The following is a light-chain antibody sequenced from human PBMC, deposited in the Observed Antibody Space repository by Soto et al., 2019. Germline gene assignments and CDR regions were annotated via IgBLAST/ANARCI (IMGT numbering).Light chain of an antibody. J-gene: IGKJ2*01. CDR3: QQRSIRPHMYT. CDR1: QSVSSN. Sequence: EIVLTQSPATLSLSPGYRATLSCSASQSVSSNLAWYQHKPGQPPRLLSYDASTRATGIPARFSGSVSGTAFTLTISSLEPEDFGVYYCQQRSIRPHMYTFGQGTKLEIK. V-gene: IGKV3-11*01. CDR2: DAS.